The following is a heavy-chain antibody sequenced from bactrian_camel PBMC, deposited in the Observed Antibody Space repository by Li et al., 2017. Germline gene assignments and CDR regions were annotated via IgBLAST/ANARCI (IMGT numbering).Heavy chain of an antibody. D-gene: IGHD3*01. J-gene: IGHJ4*01. CDR2: ISRSGEIT. CDR3: GAALSAGYCSAWTDFTY. CDR1: GLTVSTCG. Sequence: DVQLVESGGGSVQAGGSLRLACVASGLTVSTCGMAWYRQAPGKERELGSSISRSGEITSYLDSVKGRFTISRDNAQNTLYLQMNSLISDDTAMYYCGAALSAGYCSAWTDFTYRGQGTQVTVS. V-gene: IGHV3S59*01.